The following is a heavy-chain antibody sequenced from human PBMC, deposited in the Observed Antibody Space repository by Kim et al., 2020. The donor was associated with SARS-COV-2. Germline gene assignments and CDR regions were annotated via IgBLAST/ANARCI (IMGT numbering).Heavy chain of an antibody. CDR3: AKATYYDILTGPLYLDY. CDR1: GFTFDDYA. J-gene: IGHJ4*02. Sequence: GGSLRLSCAASGFTFDDYAMHWVRQAPGKGLEWVSGISWNSGTIVYADSVKGRFTISRDNAKNSLYLQMNSLRAEDTALYYCAKATYYDILTGPLYLDYWGQGPLVTVSS. V-gene: IGHV3-9*01. D-gene: IGHD3-9*01. CDR2: ISWNSGTI.